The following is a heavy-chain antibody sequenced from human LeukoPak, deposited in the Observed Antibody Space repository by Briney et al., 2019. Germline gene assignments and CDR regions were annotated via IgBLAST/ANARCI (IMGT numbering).Heavy chain of an antibody. CDR1: GYAFTRHN. V-gene: IGHV1-46*01. Sequence: GASVEVSCKASGYAFTRHNMHWVRQAPGQGLEWMGLINPSGSSTIYAQKFQGRVTMTRDMSTSTDYMELSSLRSEDTAVYYCARDNSVGDYAWWFDPWGQGTLVTVSS. CDR3: ARDNSVGDYAWWFDP. J-gene: IGHJ5*02. CDR2: INPSGSST. D-gene: IGHD1-26*01.